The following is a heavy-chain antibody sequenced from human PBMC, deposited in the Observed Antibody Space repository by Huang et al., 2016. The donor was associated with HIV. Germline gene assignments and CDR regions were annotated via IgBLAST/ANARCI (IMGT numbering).Heavy chain of an antibody. V-gene: IGHV4-34*01. CDR1: GGSFSGYY. D-gene: IGHD1-1*01. Sequence: QVQLQQWGAGLLKPSETLSLTCAVYGGSFSGYYWRWIRQSPGKGLEWIGEINHSGSTTYNPSLKSRLTISVDTSKNQFSLKLSSVTAADTAVYYCARERMMSWLDDHDAFDIWGQGTMVTVSS. CDR3: ARERMMSWLDDHDAFDI. J-gene: IGHJ3*02. CDR2: INHSGST.